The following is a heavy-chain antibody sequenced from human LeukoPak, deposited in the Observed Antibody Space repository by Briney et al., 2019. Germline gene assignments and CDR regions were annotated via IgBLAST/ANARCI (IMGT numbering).Heavy chain of an antibody. V-gene: IGHV3-48*03. CDR1: GFTFSSYE. CDR3: ARDWDWGSFDY. D-gene: IGHD3/OR15-3a*01. CDR2: ISSSGSTI. Sequence: GGSLRLSCAASGFTFSSYEMNWVRQAPGKGLEWVSYISSSGSTIYYADSMKGRFTISRDNAKNSLYLQVNSLRAEDTAVYYCARDWDWGSFDYWGQGTLVTVSS. J-gene: IGHJ4*02.